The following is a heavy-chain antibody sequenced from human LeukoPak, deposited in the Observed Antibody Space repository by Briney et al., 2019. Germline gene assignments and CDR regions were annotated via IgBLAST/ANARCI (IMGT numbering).Heavy chain of an antibody. CDR3: AKVDGLTDAFDI. V-gene: IGHV3-9*01. CDR2: ISWNSGSI. J-gene: IGHJ3*02. CDR1: GFTFDDYA. Sequence: GGSLRLSCAASGFTFDDYAMHWVWQAPGKGLEWVSGISWNSGSIGYADSVKGRFTISRDNAKNSLYLQMNSLRAEDTALYYCAKVDGLTDAFDIWGQGTMVTVSS. D-gene: IGHD5-24*01.